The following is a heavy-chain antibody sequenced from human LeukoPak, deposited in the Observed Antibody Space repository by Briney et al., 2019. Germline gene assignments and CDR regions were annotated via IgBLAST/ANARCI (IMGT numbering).Heavy chain of an antibody. CDR2: IASKTDGGAT. CDR3: TTGIRGD. CDR1: GLTVTNAW. Sequence: GGSLRLSCSASGLTVTNAWMNWVRQAPGEGLDWVGRIASKTDGGATDYAAPVKGRFTISRDDSKNTLNLQMNSLKTEDTAVYYCTTGIRGDWGQGTLVTVSS. V-gene: IGHV3-15*07. J-gene: IGHJ4*02. D-gene: IGHD3-10*01.